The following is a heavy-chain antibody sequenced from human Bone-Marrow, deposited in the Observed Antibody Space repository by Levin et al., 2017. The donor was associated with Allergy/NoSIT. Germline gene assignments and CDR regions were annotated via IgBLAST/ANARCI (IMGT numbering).Heavy chain of an antibody. Sequence: SETLSLTCTVSAGSINSFYWSWIRLPPGKGPEWIGYISYSGSTNYSPSLSSRVTISLDTSQTQFSLKLSSVTAADTAVYYCARSRDGGTDFDYWGQGTLVTVSS. J-gene: IGHJ4*02. V-gene: IGHV4-59*01. D-gene: IGHD1-1*01. CDR3: ARSRDGGTDFDY. CDR2: ISYSGST. CDR1: AGSINSFY.